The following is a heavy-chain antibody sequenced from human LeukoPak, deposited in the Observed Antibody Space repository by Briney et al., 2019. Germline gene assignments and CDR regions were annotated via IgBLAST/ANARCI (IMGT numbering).Heavy chain of an antibody. CDR3: ARDQESLLGDWFDP. CDR1: GFTSSSYS. Sequence: PGGSLRLSCAASGFTSSSYSMNWVRQAPGKGLEWVSSISSSSSYIYYADSVKGRFTISRDNAKNSLYLQMNSLRAEDTAVYYCARDQESLLGDWFDPWGQGTLVTVSS. D-gene: IGHD2-15*01. V-gene: IGHV3-21*01. CDR2: ISSSSSYI. J-gene: IGHJ5*02.